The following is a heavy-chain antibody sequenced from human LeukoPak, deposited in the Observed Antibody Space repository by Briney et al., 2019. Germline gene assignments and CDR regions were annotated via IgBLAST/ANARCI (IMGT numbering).Heavy chain of an antibody. Sequence: GGSLRLSCFASGFTFSATWMSWVRQAPGKGLEWVATIKKDGSQKYYVDPVKGRFTIPRDNAENSLYLQMNSLRVEDTAMYYCARVGWEVLNLHFDPWGQGTLVTVSS. J-gene: IGHJ5*02. CDR1: GFTFSATW. D-gene: IGHD1-26*01. CDR3: ARVGWEVLNLHFDP. V-gene: IGHV3-7*03. CDR2: IKKDGSQK.